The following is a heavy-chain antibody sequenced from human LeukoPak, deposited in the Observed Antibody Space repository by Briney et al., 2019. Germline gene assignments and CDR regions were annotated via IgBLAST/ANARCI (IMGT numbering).Heavy chain of an antibody. CDR1: GGSISSYY. D-gene: IGHD3-22*01. CDR2: IYYSGST. J-gene: IGHJ5*02. CDR3: ARDNLYYYDSSDYNWFDP. Sequence: PSETLSLTCTVSGGSISSYYWSWIRQPPGKGPEWIGYIYYSGSTNYNPSLKSRVTISVDTSKNQFSLKLSSVTAADTAVYYCARDNLYYYDSSDYNWFDPWGQGTLVTVSS. V-gene: IGHV4-59*01.